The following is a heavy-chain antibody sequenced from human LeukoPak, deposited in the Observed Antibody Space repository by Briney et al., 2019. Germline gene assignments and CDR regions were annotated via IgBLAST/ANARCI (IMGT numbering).Heavy chain of an antibody. J-gene: IGHJ4*02. D-gene: IGHD3-22*01. V-gene: IGHV3-7*01. CDR3: AREDSSGYANSEY. CDR2: IKQDGSEK. Sequence: GGSLRLSCAASGFTFSSYWMSWVRQAPGKGLEWVANIKQDGSEKYYVDSVKGRFTISRDNAKNSLYLQMNSLRSEDTTVYYCAREDSSGYANSEYWAQGTLVTVSS. CDR1: GFTFSSYW.